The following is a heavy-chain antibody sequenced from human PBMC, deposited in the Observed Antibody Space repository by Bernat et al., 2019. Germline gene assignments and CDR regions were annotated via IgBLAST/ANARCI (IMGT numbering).Heavy chain of an antibody. V-gene: IGHV3-30*01. CDR1: GFTFSSYA. Sequence: QVQLVESGGGVVQPGRSLRLSCAASGFTFSSYAMHWVRQAPGKGLEWVAVISYDGSNKYYADSVKGRFTISRDNSKNTLYLQMNSLRAEDTAVYYCAREGWYGAFDYWGQGTLVTVSS. CDR2: ISYDGSNK. D-gene: IGHD6-19*01. J-gene: IGHJ4*02. CDR3: AREGWYGAFDY.